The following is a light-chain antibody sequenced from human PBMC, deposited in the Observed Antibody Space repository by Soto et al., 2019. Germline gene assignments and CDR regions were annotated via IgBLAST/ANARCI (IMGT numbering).Light chain of an antibody. CDR2: CAS. CDR3: LLYYSAPLP. Sequence: DIVMTQSPDSLAVSLGERATINCKSSQSVLSNSNNKNDLTWYQQRPGQPPKLLISCASTRESGVPDRLSGSGSGKAYDLTISSMRAEDVAVYCCLLYYSAPLPFGGGTKVEI. CDR1: QSVLSNSNNKND. V-gene: IGKV4-1*01. J-gene: IGKJ4*01.